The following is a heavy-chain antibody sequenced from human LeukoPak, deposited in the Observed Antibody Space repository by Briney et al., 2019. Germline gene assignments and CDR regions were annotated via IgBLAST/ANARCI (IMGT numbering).Heavy chain of an antibody. CDR1: GGSFSGYY. CDR2: INHSGST. CDR3: ARGHKYQQLPYRYYYYGMDV. D-gene: IGHD6-13*01. V-gene: IGHV4-34*01. Sequence: KPSETLSLTCAVYGGSFSGYYWSWIRQPPGKGLEWIGEINHSGSTNYNPSLKSRVTISVDTSKNQFSLKLSSVTAADTAVYYCARGHKYQQLPYRYYYYGMDVWGQGTTVTVSS. J-gene: IGHJ6*02.